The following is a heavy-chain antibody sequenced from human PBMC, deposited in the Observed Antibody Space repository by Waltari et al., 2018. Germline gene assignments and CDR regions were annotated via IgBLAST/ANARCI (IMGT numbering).Heavy chain of an antibody. CDR2: IYYSGST. D-gene: IGHD6-13*01. CDR3: ARDLYSSSWYGRYYYYMDV. J-gene: IGHJ6*03. CDR1: GGSISSSSSY. V-gene: IGHV4-39*07. Sequence: QLQLKESGPGLVKPSETLSLTCTVSGGSISSSSSYWGWIRQPQGKGLEWIGSIYYSGSTYNNPSRKSRVTRSVDTSKNHFSLKLSSVTAADTAVYYCARDLYSSSWYGRYYYYMDVWGKGTTVTISS.